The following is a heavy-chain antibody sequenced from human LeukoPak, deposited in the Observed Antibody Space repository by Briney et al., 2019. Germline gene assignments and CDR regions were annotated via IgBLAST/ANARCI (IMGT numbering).Heavy chain of an antibody. CDR2: ITGSGGST. D-gene: IGHD3-10*01. CDR1: GFSFSSYA. J-gene: IGHJ5*02. V-gene: IGHV3-23*01. CDR3: AKDVGFGEPLYGFGP. Sequence: PGGSLRHSCAASGFSFSSYAMSWVRQAPGKGLEWVSAITGSGGSTYYADSVKGRFTISRDNSKNTLYLQMNSLRAEDTAVYYCAKDVGFGEPLYGFGPWGQGTLVTVSS.